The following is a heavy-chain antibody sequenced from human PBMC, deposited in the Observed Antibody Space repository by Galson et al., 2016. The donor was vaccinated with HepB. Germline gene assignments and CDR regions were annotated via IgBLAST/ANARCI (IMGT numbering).Heavy chain of an antibody. J-gene: IGHJ5*02. V-gene: IGHV4-31*03. CDR3: AGDLFYASGARGWFDP. CDR2: IYHSGTT. CDR1: GGSISSGANY. D-gene: IGHD3-10*01. Sequence: TLSLTCTVSGGSISSGANYWSWIRQLPGKGLEWIGNIYHSGTTYYNPSLKSRLTISVDTSKNQFSLNLSSVTAADTAVYYCAGDLFYASGARGWFDPWGQGTLVTVSS.